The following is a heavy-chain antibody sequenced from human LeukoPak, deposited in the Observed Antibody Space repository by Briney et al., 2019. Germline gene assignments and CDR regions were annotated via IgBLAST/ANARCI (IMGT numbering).Heavy chain of an antibody. CDR2: INPNSGGT. J-gene: IGHJ3*02. CDR3: ARDYGDYVSAFDI. V-gene: IGHV1-2*06. Sequence: GASVKVSCKASGYTFTSYGISWVRQAPGQGLEWMGRINPNSGGTNYAQKFQGRVTMTRDTSISTAYMELSRLRSDDTAVYYCARDYGDYVSAFDIWGQGTMVTVSS. D-gene: IGHD4-17*01. CDR1: GYTFTSYG.